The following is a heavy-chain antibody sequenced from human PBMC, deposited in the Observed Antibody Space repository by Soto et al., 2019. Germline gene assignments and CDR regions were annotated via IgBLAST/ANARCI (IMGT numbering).Heavy chain of an antibody. CDR3: ATDVAYDDFEGRMEN. D-gene: IGHD3-3*01. Sequence: EVQLVESGGGLVQPGGSLRLSCAVSGFTFSNYWMTWVRQAPGKGLEWVANIKQDGTEKYYVDSVRGRFTISRDNDXXSLYLHMNSLRVEDTAVYYCATDVAYDDFEGRMENWGQGTLVTVSS. CDR2: IKQDGTEK. V-gene: IGHV3-7*01. J-gene: IGHJ4*02. CDR1: GFTFSNYW.